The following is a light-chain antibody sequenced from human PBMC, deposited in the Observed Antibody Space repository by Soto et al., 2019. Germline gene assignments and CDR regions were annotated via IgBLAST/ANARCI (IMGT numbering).Light chain of an antibody. V-gene: IGLV2-14*01. CDR3: SSYGGFNNVL. Sequence: QSVLTQPASVSGSPGQSITISCTGTSSDFGGSNYVNWYQQHPGKAPKVILYEVSHRPSGISNRFSGSKSGNTASLTISGLQAEDEADYYCSSYGGFNNVLFGGGTKLTVL. CDR2: EVS. J-gene: IGLJ2*01. CDR1: SSDFGGSNY.